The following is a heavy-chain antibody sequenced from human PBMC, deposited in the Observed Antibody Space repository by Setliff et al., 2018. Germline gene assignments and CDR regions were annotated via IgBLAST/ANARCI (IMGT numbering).Heavy chain of an antibody. CDR3: AKDLYGWSFDY. J-gene: IGHJ4*02. Sequence: ETLSLSCAASGFTFSRNAMSWVRQAPGKGLEWVSAFGGSGDIHYADSVKGRFTISKDNSKNTLYLQMNSLRAEDTAVYYCAKDLYGWSFDYWGQGTLVTVSS. CDR2: FGGSGDI. D-gene: IGHD2-15*01. CDR1: GFTFSRNA. V-gene: IGHV3-23*01.